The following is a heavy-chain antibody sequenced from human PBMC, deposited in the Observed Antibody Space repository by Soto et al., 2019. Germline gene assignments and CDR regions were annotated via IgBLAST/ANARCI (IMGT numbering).Heavy chain of an antibody. CDR3: ARVPHLQLWNTRGGDY. D-gene: IGHD5-18*01. Sequence: QVQLVQSGAEVKKPGSSVKVSCKASGGTFSSYAISWVRQAPGQGLEWMGGIIPIFGTANYAQKFQGRVTITADESTSTAYMELSSLRSKDTAVYYCARVPHLQLWNTRGGDYWGQGTLVTVSS. V-gene: IGHV1-69*12. CDR2: IIPIFGTA. J-gene: IGHJ4*02. CDR1: GGTFSSYA.